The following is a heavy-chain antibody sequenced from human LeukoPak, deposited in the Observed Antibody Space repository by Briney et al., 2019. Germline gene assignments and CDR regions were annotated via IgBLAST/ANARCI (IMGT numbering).Heavy chain of an antibody. D-gene: IGHD3-3*01. CDR1: GVTFSSYA. Sequence: PGGSLRLSCAASGVTFSSYAMNWVRQAPGKGLDWVSAISGSGGSTYYADSVKGRFTISRDNSKNTLYLQMNSLRGEDTAVYYCAKDQYYDFWSGYFDYWGQGTLVTVSS. CDR2: ISGSGGST. CDR3: AKDQYYDFWSGYFDY. V-gene: IGHV3-23*01. J-gene: IGHJ4*02.